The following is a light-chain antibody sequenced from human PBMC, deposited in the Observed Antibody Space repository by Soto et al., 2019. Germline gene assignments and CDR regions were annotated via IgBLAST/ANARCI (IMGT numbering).Light chain of an antibody. CDR1: SGHSSNI. CDR2: VENSGTY. J-gene: IGLJ3*02. CDR3: ETWDTHTWV. V-gene: IGLV4-60*03. Sequence: QSVLTQSSSASASPGSSVRLTCTLSSGHSSNIIAWHQQQPGKAPRYLMKVENSGTYNKGSGVPDRFSGSSSGADRYLTISNLQSDDEADYFCETWDTHTWVFGGGTKVTVL.